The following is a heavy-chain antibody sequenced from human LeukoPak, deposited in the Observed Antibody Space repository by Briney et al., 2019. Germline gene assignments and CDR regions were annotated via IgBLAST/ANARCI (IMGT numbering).Heavy chain of an antibody. V-gene: IGHV4-61*02. J-gene: IGHJ6*03. CDR2: IYSSGST. D-gene: IGHD3-3*01. CDR1: DGSISSGSYY. Sequence: SQTLSLTCTVSDGSISSGSYYWSWIRQPAGKGLEWIGRIYSSGSTSHNPSLNSRVTISIDTSKKQFSLKLSSVTAADTAVYYCARGEDYDFWSGSPSGYMDVWGKGTTVTVSS. CDR3: ARGEDYDFWSGSPSGYMDV.